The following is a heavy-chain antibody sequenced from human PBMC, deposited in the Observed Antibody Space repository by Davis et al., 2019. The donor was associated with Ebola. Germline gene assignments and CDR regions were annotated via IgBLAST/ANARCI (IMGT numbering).Heavy chain of an antibody. D-gene: IGHD6-19*01. CDR3: ARDRGYSSGWNSDY. CDR2: ISAYNGNT. CDR1: GYTFTSYA. Sequence: AASVKVSCKASGYTFTSYAMHWVRQAPGQRLEWMGWISAYNGNTNYAQKLQGRVTMTTDTSTSTAYMELRSLRSDDTAVYYCARDRGYSSGWNSDYWGQGTLVTVSS. V-gene: IGHV1-18*01. J-gene: IGHJ4*02.